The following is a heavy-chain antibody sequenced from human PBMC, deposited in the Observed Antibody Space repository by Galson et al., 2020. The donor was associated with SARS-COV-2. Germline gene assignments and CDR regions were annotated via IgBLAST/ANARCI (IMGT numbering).Heavy chain of an antibody. V-gene: IGHV4-38-2*01. CDR2: IYPSGRT. CDR1: GYSISTTTY. Sequence: SQTLSLTCAVSGYSISTTTYWGWVRQPPGKGLEWIGSIYPSGRTYYNPSLKSRVTKSLDTSRNQFSLTLHSVTAADTALYYCARQGVNMIVLVTVPGWFFDLWGRGTLVSVPQ. CDR3: ARQGVNMIVLVTVPGWFFDL. D-gene: IGHD3-22*01. J-gene: IGHJ2*01.